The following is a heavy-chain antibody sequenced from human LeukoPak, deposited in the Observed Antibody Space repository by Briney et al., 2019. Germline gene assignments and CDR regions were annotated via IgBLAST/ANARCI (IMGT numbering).Heavy chain of an antibody. CDR2: MYSGGST. D-gene: IGHD3-10*01. CDR3: ARDTTMVD. J-gene: IGHJ4*02. Sequence: PGGSLRLSCAASGFTVSSSYMSWVRQAPGKGLEWVSTMYSGGSTYYGDSVKGRFTISRDCSKSTLYLQMNTLRVEDSAVYFCARDTTMVDWGQGTLVTVSS. CDR1: GFTVSSSY. V-gene: IGHV3-53*01.